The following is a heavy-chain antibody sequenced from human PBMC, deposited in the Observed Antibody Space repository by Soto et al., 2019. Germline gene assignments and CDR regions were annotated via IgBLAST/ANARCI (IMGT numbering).Heavy chain of an antibody. J-gene: IGHJ5*02. V-gene: IGHV4-31*03. D-gene: IGHD6-6*01. CDR2: IYYSGST. CDR1: CGSIISGGYY. CDR3: ARVSSSVYNWFDP. Sequence: SETLSLTCTFSCGSIISGGYYWSCIRQHPGKGLEWIGYIYYSGSTYYNPSLKSRVTISVDTSKNQFSLKLSSVTAADTAVYYCARVSSSVYNWFDPWGQGTLVTVSS.